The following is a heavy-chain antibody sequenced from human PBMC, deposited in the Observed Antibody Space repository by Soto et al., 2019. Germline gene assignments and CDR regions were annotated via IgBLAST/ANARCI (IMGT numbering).Heavy chain of an antibody. CDR2: ISYDGSNK. V-gene: IGHV3-30*18. CDR1: GFTFSSYG. CDR3: AKDDSEFDV. J-gene: IGHJ6*02. Sequence: QVQLVESGGGVVQPGRSLRLSCAASGFTFSSYGMHWVRQAPGKGLEWVAVISYDGSNKYYADSVKGRFTISRDNSKNTLYLQMNSLRAEDTAVYYCAKDDSEFDVWGQGTTVTVSS. D-gene: IGHD3-10*01.